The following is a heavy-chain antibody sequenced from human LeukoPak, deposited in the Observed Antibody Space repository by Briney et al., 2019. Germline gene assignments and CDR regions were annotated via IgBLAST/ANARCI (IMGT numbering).Heavy chain of an antibody. CDR2: ISGSGGST. CDR1: GFTFSSYA. J-gene: IGHJ6*02. Sequence: GGSLRLSCAASGFTFSSYAMSWVRQAPGKGLEWVTAISGSGGSTYYADSVKGRFTISRDNSKNTLYLQMNSLRAEDTAVYYCAKNYWRVATSQGHGMDVWGQGTTVTVSS. V-gene: IGHV3-23*01. CDR3: AKNYWRVATSQGHGMDV. D-gene: IGHD5-12*01.